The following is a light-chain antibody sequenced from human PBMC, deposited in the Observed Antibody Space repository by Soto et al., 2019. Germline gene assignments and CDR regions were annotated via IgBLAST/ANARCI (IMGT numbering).Light chain of an antibody. V-gene: IGKV3-20*01. CDR1: QTVSSNY. CDR2: GAS. J-gene: IGKJ1*01. Sequence: EIVMTQSSDTLSLSPGERATLSCRASQTVSSNYLAWYQQKPGQAPRLLIYGASNRATGIPDRFSGSGSGTDFTLTISRLEPEDFAVYYCQQYGSSGTFGQGTKVDIK. CDR3: QQYGSSGT.